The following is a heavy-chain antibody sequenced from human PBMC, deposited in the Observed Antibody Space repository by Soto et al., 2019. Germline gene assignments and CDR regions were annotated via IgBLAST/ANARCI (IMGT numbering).Heavy chain of an antibody. Sequence: QVQLQQWGAGLLKPSETLSLTCAVYGGPFSGYYWSWIRQPPGKGLEWIGEINHSGSANYNPSLKSRVTISEDTSKTQFSLKVTSVTAADTAVYYCARGQYHDVLTGYRNGVFDYWGQGILVTVSS. CDR1: GGPFSGYY. J-gene: IGHJ4*02. CDR2: INHSGSA. V-gene: IGHV4-34*01. D-gene: IGHD3-9*01. CDR3: ARGQYHDVLTGYRNGVFDY.